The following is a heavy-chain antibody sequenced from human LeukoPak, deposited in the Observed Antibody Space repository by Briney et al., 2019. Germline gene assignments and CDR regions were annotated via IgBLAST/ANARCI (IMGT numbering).Heavy chain of an antibody. Sequence: GGSMRLSCAASGFIFSSYSMNWVRQAPGKGLGWVSSISSSSSYIYYADSVKGRFTISRDNAKNSLYLQMNSLMSYYTAQSDYAIVGSSSWYHYDYWGQGTLVTVSS. V-gene: IGHV3-21*01. CDR1: GFIFSSYS. CDR2: ISSSSSYI. J-gene: IGHJ4*02. CDR3: AIVGSSSWYHYDY. D-gene: IGHD6-13*01.